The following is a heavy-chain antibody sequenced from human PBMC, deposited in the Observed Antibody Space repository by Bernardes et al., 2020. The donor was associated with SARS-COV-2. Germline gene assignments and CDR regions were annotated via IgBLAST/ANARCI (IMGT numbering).Heavy chain of an antibody. V-gene: IGHV3-53*01. D-gene: IGHD6-6*01. J-gene: IGHJ4*02. CDR2: IYSGGTT. CDR3: ARDGYGSSSDY. CDR1: GFTVSSNY. Sequence: GGSLRLSCAASGFTVSSNYMSWVRQAPGKGLEWVSVIYSGGTTYYADSVKGRFTISRDNSKNTLYLQMNSLRAEDTAVYYCARDGYGSSSDYWGQGTLVTVSS.